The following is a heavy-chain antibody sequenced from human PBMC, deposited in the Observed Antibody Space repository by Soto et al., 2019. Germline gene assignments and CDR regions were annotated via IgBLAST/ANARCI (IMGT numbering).Heavy chain of an antibody. V-gene: IGHV3-11*04. CDR1: GFTFSDYY. Sequence: PGGSLRLSCAASGFTFSDYYMSWIRQAPGKGLEWVSYITSSGSTISYADSVKGRFTISRDNSKNTLYLQMNSLRAEDTAVYYCARDNPGYSSSWYERPDYWGQGTLVTVSS. J-gene: IGHJ4*02. CDR2: ITSSGSTI. CDR3: ARDNPGYSSSWYERPDY. D-gene: IGHD6-13*01.